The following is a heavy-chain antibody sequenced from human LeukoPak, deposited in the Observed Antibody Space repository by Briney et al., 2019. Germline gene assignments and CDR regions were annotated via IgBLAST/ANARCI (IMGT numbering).Heavy chain of an antibody. CDR1: GGSISSSSYY. CDR2: IYYSGST. Sequence: SETLSLTCTVSGGSISSSSYYWGWIRQPPGKGLEWIGSIYYSGSTYYNPSLKSRVTISVDTSKNQFSLKLSSVTAADTAVYYCASNYCSSTSCYGGRQGFDPWGQGTLVTVSS. V-gene: IGHV4-39*01. D-gene: IGHD2-2*01. J-gene: IGHJ5*02. CDR3: ASNYCSSTSCYGGRQGFDP.